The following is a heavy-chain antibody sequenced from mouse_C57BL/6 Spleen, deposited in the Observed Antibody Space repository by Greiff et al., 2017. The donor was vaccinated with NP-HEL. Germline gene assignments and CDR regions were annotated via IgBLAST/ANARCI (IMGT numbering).Heavy chain of an antibody. CDR3: ARRGVTGTDFDY. V-gene: IGHV1-19*01. J-gene: IGHJ2*01. CDR2: INPYNGGT. D-gene: IGHD4-1*01. Sequence: VQLQQSGPVLVKPGASVKMSCKASGYTFTDYYMNWVKQSHGKSLEWIGVINPYNGGTSYNQKFKGKATLTVDKSSSTAYMELNSLTSEDSAVYYCARRGVTGTDFDYWGKGTTLTVSS. CDR1: GYTFTDYY.